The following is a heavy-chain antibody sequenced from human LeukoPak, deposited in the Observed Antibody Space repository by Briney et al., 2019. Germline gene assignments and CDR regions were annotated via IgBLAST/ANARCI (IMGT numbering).Heavy chain of an antibody. CDR2: INPNSGGT. CDR3: ARLGRDGYKRNWFDP. D-gene: IGHD5-24*01. Sequence: ASVKVSCKASGYTFTGYYMHWVRQAPGQGLEWMGWINPNSGGTNYAQKFQGRVTMTRDTSISTAYMELSRLRSDDTAVYYCARLGRDGYKRNWFDPGAREPWSPSPQ. CDR1: GYTFTGYY. V-gene: IGHV1-2*02. J-gene: IGHJ5*02.